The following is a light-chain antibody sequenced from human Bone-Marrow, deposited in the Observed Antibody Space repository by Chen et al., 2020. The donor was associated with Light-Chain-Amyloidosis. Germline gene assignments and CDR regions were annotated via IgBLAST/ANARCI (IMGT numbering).Light chain of an antibody. V-gene: IGLV2-8*01. CDR3: SSYAGNNNVV. J-gene: IGLJ2*01. CDR2: EVT. CDR1: VSDIGGYDY. Sequence: QSALTQPPSASGSPGQSVTISCSGTVSDIGGYDYVSWYHQQPGRAPKLIIYEVTKRPSGVTRRFSASKSGSTASLTVSGLQAEDEGDYYCSSYAGNNNVVFGGGTKLTV.